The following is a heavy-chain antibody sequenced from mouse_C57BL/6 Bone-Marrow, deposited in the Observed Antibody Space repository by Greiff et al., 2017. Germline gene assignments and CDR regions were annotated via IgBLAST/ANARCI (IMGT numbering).Heavy chain of an antibody. CDR2: INPGSGGT. CDR1: GYAFTNYL. CDR3: ARVGGFAY. D-gene: IGHD3-1*01. Sequence: QVQLQQSGAELVRPGTSVKVSCKASGYAFTNYLIEWVKQRPGQGLEWIGVINPGSGGTNYNEKFKGKATLTADKSSSTAYMHLSSLTSEDSAVYFCARVGGFAYWGQGTLVTVSA. V-gene: IGHV1-54*01. J-gene: IGHJ3*01.